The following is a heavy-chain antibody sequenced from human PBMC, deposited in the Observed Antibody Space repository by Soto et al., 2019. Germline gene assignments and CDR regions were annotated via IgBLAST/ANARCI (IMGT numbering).Heavy chain of an antibody. CDR1: GFTFSSYD. Sequence: GGSLRLSCAASGFTFSSYDMHWVRQATGKGLEWVSAIGTAVDTYYPGSVKSRFTISRENAKNSLYLQMNILRAGDSAVYYCARYQPLLYAFDIWGQGTMVTVSS. CDR3: ARYQPLLYAFDI. J-gene: IGHJ3*02. D-gene: IGHD2-21*02. CDR2: IGTAVDT. V-gene: IGHV3-13*01.